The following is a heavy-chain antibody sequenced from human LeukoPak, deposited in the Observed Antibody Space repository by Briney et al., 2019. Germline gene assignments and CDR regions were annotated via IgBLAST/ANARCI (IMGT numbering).Heavy chain of an antibody. Sequence: SVKVSCKASGGTFSSYAISWVRQAPGQGLEWMGGIIPILGTANYAQKFQGRVTITADKSTSTAYMELSSLRSEDTALYYCARAERWLQSHHFGYWGQGTLVTVSS. J-gene: IGHJ4*02. CDR3: ARAERWLQSHHFGY. CDR1: GGTFSSYA. CDR2: IIPILGTA. V-gene: IGHV1-69*06. D-gene: IGHD5-24*01.